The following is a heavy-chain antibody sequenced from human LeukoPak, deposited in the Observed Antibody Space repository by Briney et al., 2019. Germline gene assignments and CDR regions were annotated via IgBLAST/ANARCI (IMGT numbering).Heavy chain of an antibody. CDR3: ARPGAIDLPYYYYYYMDV. J-gene: IGHJ6*03. CDR2: IGSGSTYM. Sequence: GGSLRLSCAASGFAFSSFAMTWVRQAPEKGLEWVSSIGSGSTYMYYADSLKGRFTVSRDNAKNSLYLQMNSLRAEDTAVYYCARPGAIDLPYYYYYYMDVWGKGTTVTISS. D-gene: IGHD4/OR15-4a*01. CDR1: GFAFSSFA. V-gene: IGHV3-21*01.